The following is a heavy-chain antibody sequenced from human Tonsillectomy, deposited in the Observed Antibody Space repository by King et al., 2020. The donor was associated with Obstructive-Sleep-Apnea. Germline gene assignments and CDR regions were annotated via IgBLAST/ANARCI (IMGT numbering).Heavy chain of an antibody. CDR2: IYYSGST. Sequence: VQLQESGPGLVKPSETLSLTCTVSGGSISSYWSWIRQPPGKGLEWIGYIYYSGSTNYNSSLKSRVTISTDTSKNQFSLKLRSVTAADTAVYYCARQLLNDYGDLVFFFDYWGKGTLVTVSS. J-gene: IGHJ4*02. CDR3: ARQLLNDYGDLVFFFDY. V-gene: IGHV4-59*08. CDR1: GGSISSY. D-gene: IGHD4-17*01.